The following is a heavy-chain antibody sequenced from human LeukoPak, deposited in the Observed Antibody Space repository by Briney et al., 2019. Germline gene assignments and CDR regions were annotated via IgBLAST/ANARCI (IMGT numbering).Heavy chain of an antibody. Sequence: ASVKVSCKASGYTFTGYYMHWVRQAPGQGLEWMGWINPNSGGTNYAQKFQGRVTMTRDTSISTAYMELSRLRSDDTAVYYCATLLGGGYCSGGSCRYYFDYWGQETLVTVSS. J-gene: IGHJ4*02. V-gene: IGHV1-2*02. CDR2: INPNSGGT. D-gene: IGHD2-15*01. CDR1: GYTFTGYY. CDR3: ATLLGGGYCSGGSCRYYFDY.